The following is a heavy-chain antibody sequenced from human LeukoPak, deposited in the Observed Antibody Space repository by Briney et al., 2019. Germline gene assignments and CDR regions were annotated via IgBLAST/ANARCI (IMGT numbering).Heavy chain of an antibody. D-gene: IGHD6-13*01. V-gene: IGHV4-34*01. J-gene: IGHJ4*02. CDR3: ARVWYSSSWYYFDY. CDR2: INHSGST. Sequence: PSETLSLTCAVYGGSFSGYYWSWIRQPPGKGLGWIGEINHSGSTNYNPSLKSRVTIPVDTSKNQFSLKLSSVTAADTAVYYCARVWYSSSWYYFDYWGQGTLVTVSS. CDR1: GGSFSGYY.